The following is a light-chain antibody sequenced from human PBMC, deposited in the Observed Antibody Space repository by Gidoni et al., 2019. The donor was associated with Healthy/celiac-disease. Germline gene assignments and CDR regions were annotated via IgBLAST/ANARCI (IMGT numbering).Light chain of an antibody. CDR2: AAS. J-gene: IGKJ2*01. V-gene: IGKV1-39*01. CDR3: QQSYSTPHT. CDR1: QSSSSY. Sequence: DSQVTQSTSSLSASVGDRVTITCRASQSSSSYLNWYQQKPGKAPKLLIYAASSLQSGVPSRFSGSGSGTDFTLTVSSLQPEDFATYYCQQSYSTPHTFGQGTKLEIK.